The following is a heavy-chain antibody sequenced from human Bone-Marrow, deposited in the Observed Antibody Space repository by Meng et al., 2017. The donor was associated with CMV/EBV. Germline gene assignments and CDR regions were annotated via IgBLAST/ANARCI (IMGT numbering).Heavy chain of an antibody. CDR3: ARAQWRKRLYYYYYYGMDV. CDR2: IIPILGIA. CDR1: GCTFSSYA. V-gene: IGHV1-69*10. D-gene: IGHD2-15*01. Sequence: SVKVSCKASGCTFSSYAISWVRQAPGQGLEWMGGIIPILGIANYAQKFQGRVTITADKSTSTAYMELSSLRSEDTAVYYCARAQWRKRLYYYYYYGMDVWGQGTTVTVSS. J-gene: IGHJ6*02.